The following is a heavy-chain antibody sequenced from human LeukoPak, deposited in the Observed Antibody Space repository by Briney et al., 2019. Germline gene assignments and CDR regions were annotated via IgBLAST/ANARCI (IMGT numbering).Heavy chain of an antibody. CDR2: IYPGDSDT. Sequence: GESLKISCKGSGYSFTSYWIGWVRQMPGKGLEWMGIIYPGDSDTRYSPSFQGLVTLSAAKSISTAYLQWSSLKASDTAMYYCARQYCSGGSCYLDFDYWGQGTLVTVSS. D-gene: IGHD2-15*01. J-gene: IGHJ4*02. V-gene: IGHV5-51*01. CDR1: GYSFTSYW. CDR3: ARQYCSGGSCYLDFDY.